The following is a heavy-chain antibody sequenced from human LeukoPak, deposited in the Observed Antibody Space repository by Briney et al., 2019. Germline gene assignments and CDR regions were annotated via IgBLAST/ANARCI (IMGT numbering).Heavy chain of an antibody. CDR3: AKPGGLSLFYHYGSGTSYLDY. V-gene: IGHV3-23*01. Sequence: GGSLRLSCAASGFAFSRFWMAWVRQAPGKGLEWVSTISGSGGSTDYADSVKGRFTISRDNSKNTLYLQMNSLRAEDTAVYHCAKPGGLSLFYHYGSGTSYLDYWGQGTPVTVSS. CDR2: ISGSGGST. J-gene: IGHJ4*02. CDR1: GFAFSRFW. D-gene: IGHD3-10*01.